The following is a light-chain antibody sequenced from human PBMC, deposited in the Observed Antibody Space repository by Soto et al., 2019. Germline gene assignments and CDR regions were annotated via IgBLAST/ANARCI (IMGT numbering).Light chain of an antibody. CDR3: QSYDSGVTGSV. Sequence: QSVLTQPPSVSGAPGQTVTISCTGSSANIGAGFDVHWHQQVPGTAPKLVLYSNTARPSGVPDRFSVSRSGSSGSLAISGLQPEDEAEDYCQSYDSGVTGSVFGTGTKVTVL. J-gene: IGLJ1*01. V-gene: IGLV1-40*01. CDR1: SANIGAGFD. CDR2: SNT.